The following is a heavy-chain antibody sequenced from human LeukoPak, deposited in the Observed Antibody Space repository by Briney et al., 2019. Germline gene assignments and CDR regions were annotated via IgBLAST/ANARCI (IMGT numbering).Heavy chain of an antibody. CDR1: GFTFSSCS. V-gene: IGHV3-48*01. CDR2: ISSSSSTI. CDR3: ARDAYEEWLTRGYNWFDP. D-gene: IGHD3-16*01. Sequence: PGGSLRLSCAASGFTFSSCSMNWVRQAPGKGLEWVSYISSSSSTIYYADSVKGRFTISRDNAKNSLYLQMNSLRAEDTAVYYCARDAYEEWLTRGYNWFDPWGQGTLVTVSS. J-gene: IGHJ5*02.